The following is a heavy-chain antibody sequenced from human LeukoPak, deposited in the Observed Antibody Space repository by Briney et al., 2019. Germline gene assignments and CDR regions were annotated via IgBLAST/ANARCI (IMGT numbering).Heavy chain of an antibody. D-gene: IGHD6-19*01. CDR3: ARMGSGWGDLDY. Sequence: ASVKVSCKASGYTFTSYYMHWVRQAPGQGLEWVGWINPNSGGTNYAQKFQGRVTMTRDTSISTAYMELSRLRSDDTAVYYCARMGSGWGDLDYWGQGTLVTVSS. CDR2: INPNSGGT. CDR1: GYTFTSYY. J-gene: IGHJ4*02. V-gene: IGHV1-2*02.